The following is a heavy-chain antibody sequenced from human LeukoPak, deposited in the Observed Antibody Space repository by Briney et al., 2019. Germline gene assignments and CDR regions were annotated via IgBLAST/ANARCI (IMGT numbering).Heavy chain of an antibody. J-gene: IGHJ3*02. CDR1: GFTFSSYS. CDR2: ISSSSSTI. CDR3: ARGRARGFWSGYLRKHSDAFDI. D-gene: IGHD3-3*01. Sequence: AGGSLRLSCAASGFTFSSYSMNWVRQAPGKGLEWVSYISSSSSTIYYADSVKGRFTISRDNAKNSLYLQMNSLRAEDTAVSYCARGRARGFWSGYLRKHSDAFDIWGQGTMVTVSS. V-gene: IGHV3-48*01.